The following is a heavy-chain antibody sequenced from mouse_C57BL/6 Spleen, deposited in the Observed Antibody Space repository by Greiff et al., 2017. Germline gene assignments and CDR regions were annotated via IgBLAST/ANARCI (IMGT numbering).Heavy chain of an antibody. CDR3: ARYSSGYAMDY. Sequence: VQLKESGPGLVKPSQSLSLTCSVTGYSITSGYYWNWIRQFPGNKLEWMGYISYDGSNNYNPSLKNRISITRDTSKNQFFLKLNSVTTEDTATYYCARYSSGYAMDYWGQGTSVTVSS. J-gene: IGHJ4*01. CDR1: GYSITSGYY. CDR2: ISYDGSN. V-gene: IGHV3-6*01. D-gene: IGHD3-2*02.